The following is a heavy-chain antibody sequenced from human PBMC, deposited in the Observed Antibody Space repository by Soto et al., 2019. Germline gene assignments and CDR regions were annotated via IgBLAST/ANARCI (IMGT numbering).Heavy chain of an antibody. CDR3: ARASNYGDYVY. CDR1: GGSISSYY. Sequence: PSETLSLTCTVSGGSISSYYWSWIRQPPGKGLEWIGYIYYSGSTNYNPSLKSRVTISVDTSKNQFSLKLSSVTAADTAVYYCARASNYGDYVYWGQGTLVTVSS. V-gene: IGHV4-59*01. CDR2: IYYSGST. D-gene: IGHD4-17*01. J-gene: IGHJ4*02.